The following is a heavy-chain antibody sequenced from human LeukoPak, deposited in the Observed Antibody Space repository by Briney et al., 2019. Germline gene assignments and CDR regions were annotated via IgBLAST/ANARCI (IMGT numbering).Heavy chain of an antibody. V-gene: IGHV4-39*07. J-gene: IGHJ4*02. CDR3: ASYEYSSSWVNYFDY. D-gene: IGHD6-6*01. CDR1: GGSISSSSYY. Sequence: SETLSLTCTVSGGSISSSSYYWGWVRQPPGKGLERVGSIYHSGSTYYNPSLKSRVTISVDTSKNQFSLKLSSVTAADTAVYYCASYEYSSSWVNYFDYWGQGTLVTVSA. CDR2: IYHSGST.